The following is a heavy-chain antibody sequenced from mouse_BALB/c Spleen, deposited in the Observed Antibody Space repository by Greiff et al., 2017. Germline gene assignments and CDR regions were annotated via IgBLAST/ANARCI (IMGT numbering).Heavy chain of an antibody. CDR3: ARRKYGNRVVFFDY. D-gene: IGHD2-10*02. CDR1: GYTFTSYV. Sequence: EVQLQQSGPELVKPGASVKMSCKASGYTFTSYVMHWVKQKPGQGLEWIGDINPNYDSTSYNQKFKGKATLTVDKSSSTAYMELRSLTSEDTAVYYCARRKYGNRVVFFDYWGQGTTLTVSS. CDR2: INPNYDST. V-gene: IGHV1-14*01. J-gene: IGHJ2*01.